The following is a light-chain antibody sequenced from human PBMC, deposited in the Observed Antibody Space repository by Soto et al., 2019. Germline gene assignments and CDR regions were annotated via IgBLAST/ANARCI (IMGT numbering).Light chain of an antibody. CDR2: DAS. Sequence: EIVLTQSPAILSMSPGERATLSCRASQSVSSYFAWYQQKPGQAPRLLIYDASNRATGVPARFSGSGSGTDFTLTISSLEPDDFATYYCQQYNSYYTFGQGTKLEIK. CDR1: QSVSSY. J-gene: IGKJ2*01. V-gene: IGKV3-11*01. CDR3: QQYNSYYT.